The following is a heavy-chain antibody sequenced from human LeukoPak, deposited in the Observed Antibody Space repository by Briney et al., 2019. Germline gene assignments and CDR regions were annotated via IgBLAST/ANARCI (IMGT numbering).Heavy chain of an antibody. CDR1: GYMCSDYY. V-gene: IGHV3-11*04. CDR2: ISHSGSTI. CDR3: ATYGSGSGTFFDS. D-gene: IGHD3-10*01. Sequence: GGSLRLSGAASGYMCSDYYMSWIRQAPEKGLEWLSYISHSGSTIYYADSVKGRFTVSRDNAKSSLYLQMNNLRAEDTALYYCATYGSGSGTFFDSWGQGTLVTVSS. J-gene: IGHJ4*01.